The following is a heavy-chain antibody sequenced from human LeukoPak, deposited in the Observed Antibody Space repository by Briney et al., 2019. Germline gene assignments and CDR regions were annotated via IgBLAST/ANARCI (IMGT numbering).Heavy chain of an antibody. J-gene: IGHJ4*02. V-gene: IGHV3-21*01. Sequence: PGGSLRLSCAASGFTFSSYSMNWVRQAPGKGLEWVSSISSSSSYIYYADSVKGRFTISRDNAKNSLYLQMNSLRAEDTAVYYCAAYTGVFGVVIPYGADYWGQGTLVTVSS. CDR3: AAYTGVFGVVIPYGADY. D-gene: IGHD3-3*01. CDR2: ISSSSSYI. CDR1: GFTFSSYS.